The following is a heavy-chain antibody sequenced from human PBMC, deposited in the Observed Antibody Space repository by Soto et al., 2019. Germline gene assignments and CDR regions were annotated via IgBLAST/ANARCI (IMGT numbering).Heavy chain of an antibody. CDR2: IYYSGST. J-gene: IGHJ4*02. CDR3: AREYQPAAALEYFDY. Sequence: PSDTLSLTCTVSGGSISSYYWSWIRQPPGKGLEWIGYIYYSGSTNYNPSLKSRVTISVDTSKNQFSLKLSSVTAADTAVYYCAREYQPAAALEYFDYWGQGTLVTVS. V-gene: IGHV4-59*01. D-gene: IGHD2-2*01. CDR1: GGSISSYY.